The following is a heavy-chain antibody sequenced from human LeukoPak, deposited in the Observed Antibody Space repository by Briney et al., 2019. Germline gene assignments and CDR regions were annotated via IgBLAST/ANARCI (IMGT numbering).Heavy chain of an antibody. CDR2: IIPIFGTA. V-gene: IGHV1-69*13. CDR3: ARAHRQLERLGRYYFDY. D-gene: IGHD1-1*01. Sequence: SVKVSCKASGGTFSNHAVSWVRQAPGQGLEWMGGIIPIFGTANYAQKFQGRVTITADESTSTAYMELSSLRSEETAVYYCARAHRQLERLGRYYFDYWGQGTLVTVSS. CDR1: GGTFSNHA. J-gene: IGHJ4*02.